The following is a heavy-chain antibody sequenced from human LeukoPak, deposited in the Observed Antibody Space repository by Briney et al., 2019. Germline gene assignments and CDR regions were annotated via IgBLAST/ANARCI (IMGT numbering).Heavy chain of an antibody. CDR3: GRSREGLYSGSSFDY. J-gene: IGHJ4*02. Sequence: GASVKVTCKASGYTFTSYSISWVRQAPGQGLEWMGWISGYNSNTNYAQKLQGRVTMTTETSTSTAYMELRSLRSDDTAVYYCGRSREGLYSGSSFDYWGQGTLVTVSS. CDR2: ISGYNSNT. CDR1: GYTFTSYS. V-gene: IGHV1-18*01. D-gene: IGHD1-26*01.